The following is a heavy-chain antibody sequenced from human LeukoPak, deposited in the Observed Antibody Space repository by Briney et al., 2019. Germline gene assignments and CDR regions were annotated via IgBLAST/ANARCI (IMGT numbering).Heavy chain of an antibody. D-gene: IGHD5-18*01. CDR2: IYYSGGT. J-gene: IGHJ4*02. CDR1: GGSISSGGYS. Sequence: ASETLSLTCTVSGGSISSGGYSWSWIRQHPGKGLEWIGYIYYSGGTYYNPSLKSRVTISVDTSKNQFSLKLSSVTAADTAVYYCARDKRRGYSYGIDYWGQGTLVTVSS. V-gene: IGHV4-31*03. CDR3: ARDKRRGYSYGIDY.